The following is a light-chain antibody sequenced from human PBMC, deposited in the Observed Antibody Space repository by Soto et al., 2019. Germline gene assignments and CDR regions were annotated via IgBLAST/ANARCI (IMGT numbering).Light chain of an antibody. V-gene: IGKV1-33*01. J-gene: IGKJ2*01. CDR2: DAS. CDR1: QDISNY. Sequence: DIQMTQSPSSLSASVGDRVTITCQASQDISNYLNWYQQKPGKAPKLLIYDASNLETGVPSRFSGSGSGTDFTFNISSLQPEDIATYYCQQYDNLPYTFGQGPKLEIK. CDR3: QQYDNLPYT.